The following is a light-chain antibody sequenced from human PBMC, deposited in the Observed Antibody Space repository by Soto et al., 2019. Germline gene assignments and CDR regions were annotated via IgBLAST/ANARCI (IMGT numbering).Light chain of an antibody. V-gene: IGLV2-14*01. Sequence: QSVLTQPASVSGSPGQSITISCTGTSSDVGGYDYVSWYQQHPGKAPKLMIFDVSDRPSGVSNRFSGSKSGNTASLTISGLQAEDEAVYYCSSYTSSSTVLFGGGTQLTVL. J-gene: IGLJ2*01. CDR2: DVS. CDR1: SSDVGGYDY. CDR3: SSYTSSSTVL.